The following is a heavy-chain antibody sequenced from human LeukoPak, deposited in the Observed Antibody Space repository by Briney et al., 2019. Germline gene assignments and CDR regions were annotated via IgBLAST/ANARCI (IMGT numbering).Heavy chain of an antibody. J-gene: IGHJ4*02. CDR1: GFTFSNYA. Sequence: GSLKLSCAASGFTFSNYAMHWVRQAPGKGLEWVSLISSGGTYEYYADSVKGRFTISRDNSKNTLYLQLNSLRAEDTAVYYCARDSTYYYDSGSSGPHYFDNWGQGTLVTVST. D-gene: IGHD3-10*01. V-gene: IGHV3-30*01. CDR2: ISSGGTYE. CDR3: ARDSTYYYDSGSSGPHYFDN.